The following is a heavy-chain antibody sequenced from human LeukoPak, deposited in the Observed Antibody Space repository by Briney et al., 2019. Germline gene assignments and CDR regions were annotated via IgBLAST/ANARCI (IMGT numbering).Heavy chain of an antibody. CDR2: ISGSGGST. CDR3: AKDQHDWGSIDY. D-gene: IGHD7-27*01. CDR1: GFTFSSYA. Sequence: TGGSLRLSCAASGFTFSSYAMSWVRQAPGKGLEWVSAISGSGGSTYYADSVKGRFTISRDNSKNTLYLQMNSLRAEDTAVYYCAKDQHDWGSIDYWGQGTLVTVSS. J-gene: IGHJ4*02. V-gene: IGHV3-23*01.